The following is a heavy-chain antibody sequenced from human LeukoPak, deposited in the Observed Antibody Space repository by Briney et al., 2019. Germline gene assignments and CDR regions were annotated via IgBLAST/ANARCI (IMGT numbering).Heavy chain of an antibody. CDR3: ARDNTYSSSWSD. V-gene: IGHV1-2*02. CDR2: INPNSGGT. D-gene: IGHD6-13*01. J-gene: IGHJ4*02. CDR1: GYTFTGYY. Sequence: GASVKVSCKASGYTFTGYYMHWVRQAPGQGLEWMGWINPNSGGTNYAQKFQGRVTMTRDTSISTTYMELSRLRSDDTAVYYCARDNTYSSSWSDWGQGTLVTVSS.